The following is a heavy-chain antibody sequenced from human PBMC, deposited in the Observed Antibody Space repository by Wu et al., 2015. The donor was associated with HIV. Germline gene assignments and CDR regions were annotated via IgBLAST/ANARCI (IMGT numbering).Heavy chain of an antibody. Sequence: QVQLVQSGAEVKKPGASVKVSCKASGYRFTSYGIGWVRQAPGQGLEWMGWISGYNGNTNYAQKFQGRVTMTTDTSTNTAYMELRSLTSDDTAVYYCARDWRGSFYGSGSWEKVNWLDPGAREPWSTVSS. CDR2: ISGYNGNT. CDR3: ARDWRGSFYGSGSWEKVNWLDP. D-gene: IGHD3-10*01. CDR1: GYRFTSYG. V-gene: IGHV1-18*04. J-gene: IGHJ5*02.